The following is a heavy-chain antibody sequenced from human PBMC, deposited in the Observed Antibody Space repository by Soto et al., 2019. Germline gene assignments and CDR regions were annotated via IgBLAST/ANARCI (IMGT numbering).Heavy chain of an antibody. CDR1: GFSLSTSGVG. J-gene: IGHJ4*02. D-gene: IGHD6-19*01. Sequence: SGPTLVNPTQTLTLTCTFSGFSLSTSGVGVGWIRQPPGKALEWPALIYWDDDKRYSPSLKSWLTITKDTSKNQVVLTMTNMDPVDTATYYCAHSRSPGWYSSFDYWGQGTLVTVSS. CDR3: AHSRSPGWYSSFDY. CDR2: IYWDDDK. V-gene: IGHV2-5*02.